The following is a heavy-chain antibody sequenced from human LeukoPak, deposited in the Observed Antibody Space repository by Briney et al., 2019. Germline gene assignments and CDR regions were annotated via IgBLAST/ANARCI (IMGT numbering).Heavy chain of an antibody. D-gene: IGHD5-12*01. CDR3: ARDRGYSGFMDV. CDR2: INTDGSST. CDR1: GFTFSTYW. Sequence: PGGSLRLSCAASGFTFSTYWMHWVRQAPGKGLMWVSRINTDGSSTSYADSVKGRLTISRDNAKNTLYLQMNSLRAEDTAVYYCARDRGYSGFMDVWGQGTTVTVSS. J-gene: IGHJ6*02. V-gene: IGHV3-74*01.